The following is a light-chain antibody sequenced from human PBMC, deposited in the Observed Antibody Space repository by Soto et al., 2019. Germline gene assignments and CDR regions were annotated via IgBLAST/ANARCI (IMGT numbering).Light chain of an antibody. CDR1: TSNLGSNF. CDR2: RND. CDR3: AAWDDSLSGVV. J-gene: IGLJ3*02. Sequence: QSVPTQPPSASGTPGQRVTISCSGSTSNLGSNFVYWYQQVPGAAPKLLISRNDQRPSGVPDRFSGSKSGTSASLAISGLRSEDEADYHCAAWDDSLSGVVFGGGTKVTVL. V-gene: IGLV1-47*01.